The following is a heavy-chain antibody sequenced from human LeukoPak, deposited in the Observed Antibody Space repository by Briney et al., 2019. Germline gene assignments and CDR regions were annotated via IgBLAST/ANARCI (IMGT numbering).Heavy chain of an antibody. Sequence: SVKISCKASGGTFSSYAISWVRQAPGQGLEWMGRIIPILGIANYAQKFQGRVTITADKSTSTAYMELSSLRSEDTAVYYCARGGDGYSLDYWGQGTLVTVSS. V-gene: IGHV1-69*04. CDR2: IIPILGIA. D-gene: IGHD5-24*01. CDR1: GGTFSSYA. J-gene: IGHJ4*02. CDR3: ARGGDGYSLDY.